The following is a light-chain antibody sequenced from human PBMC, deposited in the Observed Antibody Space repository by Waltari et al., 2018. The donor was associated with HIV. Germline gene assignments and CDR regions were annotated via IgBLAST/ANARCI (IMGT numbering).Light chain of an antibody. J-gene: IGLJ3*02. CDR3: QVWESSHYHRGV. Sequence: SYVLTQPPSVSVAPGQTARISCVGNNIGSKRVQWYQQRPGQAPILVVYDDAGRPSGIPRRISGSNSGNTATLTISRVEAGDEADYYCQVWESSHYHRGVFGGGTNLTVL. V-gene: IGLV3-21*02. CDR2: DDA. CDR1: NIGSKR.